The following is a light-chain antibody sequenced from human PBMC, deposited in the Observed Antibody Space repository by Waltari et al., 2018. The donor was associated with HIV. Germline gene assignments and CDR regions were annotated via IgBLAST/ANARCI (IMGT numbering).Light chain of an antibody. V-gene: IGLV3-27*01. CDR3: YFAADNKAI. CDR2: RDS. CDR1: ELSTQS. J-gene: IGLJ2*01. Sequence: SYDLTQPSSVSVSPGQTARITCSGSELSTQSARWFQQQPGQAHVLVMYRDSERPSGIPERFSGSSSGTTVTLSISGAPVEDEGDYFCYFAADNKAIFGGGTKLTVL.